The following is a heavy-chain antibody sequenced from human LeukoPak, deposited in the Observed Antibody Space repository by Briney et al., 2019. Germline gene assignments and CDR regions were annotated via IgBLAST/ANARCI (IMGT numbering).Heavy chain of an antibody. CDR2: IYYSGST. Sequence: SETLSLTCTVSGGSISSYYWGWLRQPPGKGLEWSGSIYYSGSTYYNPSLKSRVTISVDTSKNQFSLKLSSVTAADTAVYYCARGQRITMVRGAIGSEYFQHWGQGTLVTVSS. D-gene: IGHD3-10*01. V-gene: IGHV4-39*07. CDR3: ARGQRITMVRGAIGSEYFQH. CDR1: GGSISSYY. J-gene: IGHJ1*01.